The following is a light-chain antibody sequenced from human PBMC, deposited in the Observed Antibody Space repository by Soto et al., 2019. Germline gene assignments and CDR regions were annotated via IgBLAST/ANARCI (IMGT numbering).Light chain of an antibody. CDR2: DAS. V-gene: IGKV1-5*01. CDR3: QQYNSPST. CDR1: QSISSW. Sequence: DIQMTQSPSTLSASVGDRVTITCRASQSISSWLAWYQQKPGKAPKLLIYDASSLESGVPSRFSGSGSGTEFTLTISSLQPDDFATYYCQQYNSPSTFGPWNKVDIK. J-gene: IGKJ3*01.